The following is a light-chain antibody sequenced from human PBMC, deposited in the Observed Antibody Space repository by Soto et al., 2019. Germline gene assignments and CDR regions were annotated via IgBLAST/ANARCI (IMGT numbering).Light chain of an antibody. J-gene: IGLJ1*01. CDR3: ISYTSRSTAV. CDR1: RSDVGGYNF. Sequence: QSALTQPASVSGSPGQPIPISCTGTRSDVGGYNFVSWYQQHPGKAPKLMIYEVSNRPSGVSHRFSGSTSGNTASLTISGLQAEDEADYYCISYTSRSTAVFGTGTKVTVL. V-gene: IGLV2-14*01. CDR2: EVS.